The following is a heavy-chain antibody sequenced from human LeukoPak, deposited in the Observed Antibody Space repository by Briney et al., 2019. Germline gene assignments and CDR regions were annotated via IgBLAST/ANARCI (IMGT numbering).Heavy chain of an antibody. CDR1: GFTFTTGR. J-gene: IGHJ3*02. D-gene: IGHD1-26*01. CDR3: ASASGGGLLDAFDI. V-gene: IGHV3-21*01. Sequence: GGSLRLSCAASGFTFTTGRMNWIRQAPGKGLEWVSSITSSSTYMYYADSVKGRFTISRDNAKSSLYLQMNSLRAEDTAVYYCASASGGGLLDAFDIWGQRTLVTVSS. CDR2: ITSSSTYM.